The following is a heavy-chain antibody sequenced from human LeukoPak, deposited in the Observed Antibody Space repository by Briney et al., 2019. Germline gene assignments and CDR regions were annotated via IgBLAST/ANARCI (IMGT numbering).Heavy chain of an antibody. CDR1: GGTFSSYA. CDR2: IIPIFGTA. D-gene: IGHD3-3*01. V-gene: IGHV1-69*05. Sequence: GASVKVSCKASGGTFSSYAISWVRQAPGQGLEWMGGIIPIFGTANYAQKFQGRVTITTDESTSTAYMELSSLRSEDTAVYYCASRIFGAFRFWGQGTMVTVSS. CDR3: ASRIFGAFRF. J-gene: IGHJ3*01.